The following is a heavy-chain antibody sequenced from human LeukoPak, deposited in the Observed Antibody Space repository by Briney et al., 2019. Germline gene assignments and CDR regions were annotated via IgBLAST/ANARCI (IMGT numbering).Heavy chain of an antibody. J-gene: IGHJ3*02. CDR1: GFTFSSYD. CDR3: AKVGGYFDSYDAFDI. V-gene: IGHV3-23*01. Sequence: GGSLRLSCAASGFTFSSYDMSWVRQAPGKGLEWVSGFGDGGGSTYYADSVNGRFTISRDNSKNTLYLQMNSLRAEDTAVYCAKVGGYFDSYDAFDIWGEGTMVTVSS. CDR2: FGDGGGST. D-gene: IGHD3-9*01.